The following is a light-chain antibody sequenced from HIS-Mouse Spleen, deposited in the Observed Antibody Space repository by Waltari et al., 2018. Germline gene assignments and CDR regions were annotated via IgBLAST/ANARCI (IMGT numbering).Light chain of an antibody. CDR2: EGS. CDR3: CSYAGSSTNYV. Sequence: QSALTQPASVSGSPGQSITISCTGTRSDVGSYNLVSWYQQHPGKAPKLMIYEGSKRPSGVSIRFSGSKSGNTASLTISGLQAEDEADYYCCSYAGSSTNYVFGTGTKVTVL. V-gene: IGLV2-23*01. J-gene: IGLJ1*01. CDR1: RSDVGSYNL.